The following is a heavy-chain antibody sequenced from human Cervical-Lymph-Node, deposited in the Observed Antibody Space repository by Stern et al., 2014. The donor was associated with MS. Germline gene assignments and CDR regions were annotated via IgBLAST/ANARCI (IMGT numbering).Heavy chain of an antibody. CDR1: GGAFSTIE. D-gene: IGHD6-13*01. CDR2: INPLFGTT. Sequence: VQLEESGAEVMKPGSSMKVSCEASGGAFSTIEISWVRQAPGQRLEWLGGINPLFGTTNYAQKVQGRVTIVADESTSTVNMELRSLRSEDTAVYYCVRDQGGIAASWGQGTPVTVSS. J-gene: IGHJ4*02. V-gene: IGHV1-69*01. CDR3: VRDQGGIAAS.